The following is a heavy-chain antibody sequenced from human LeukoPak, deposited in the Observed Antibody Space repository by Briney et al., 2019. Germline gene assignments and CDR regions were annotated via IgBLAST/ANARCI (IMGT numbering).Heavy chain of an antibody. V-gene: IGHV3-33*03. D-gene: IGHD3-10*01. CDR2: IWYDGGNE. J-gene: IGHJ6*02. Sequence: PGGSLRLSCAASGFTFSTYGMHWVRQAPGKGLEWVAVIWYDGGNEKYADSVKGRFTISRENSKNTLFLQMNSLGAEDTAVYYCAKVLASGLNLYDMDVWGQGTTVTVSS. CDR3: AKVLASGLNLYDMDV. CDR1: GFTFSTYG.